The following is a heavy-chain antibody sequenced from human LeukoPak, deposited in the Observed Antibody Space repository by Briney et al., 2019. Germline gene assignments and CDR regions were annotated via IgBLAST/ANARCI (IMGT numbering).Heavy chain of an antibody. Sequence: GGSLRLSCAASGFTVSSNYMSWVRQAPGKGLEWVSSISSSSSYIYYADSVKGRFTISRDNAKNSLYLQMNSLRAKDTAVYYCARDWGLVAANDWGQGTLVTVSS. CDR1: GFTVSSNY. V-gene: IGHV3-21*01. CDR2: ISSSSSYI. CDR3: ARDWGLVAAND. D-gene: IGHD2-15*01. J-gene: IGHJ4*02.